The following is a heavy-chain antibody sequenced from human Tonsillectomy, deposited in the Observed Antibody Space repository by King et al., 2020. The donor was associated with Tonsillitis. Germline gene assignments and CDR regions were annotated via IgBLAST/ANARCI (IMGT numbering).Heavy chain of an antibody. D-gene: IGHD6-13*01. J-gene: IGHJ4*02. Sequence: VQLVESGGGVVQPGRSLRLSCASSGFTFSSYGMHWVRQAPGKGLEWVAGIWSDGSNKYYADSVKGRFTISRDNSKNTLYMQINSLGAEDTAVYYCARENGLSSSWVYYFDYWGQGTMVTVSS. CDR3: ARENGLSSSWVYYFDY. V-gene: IGHV3-33*08. CDR1: GFTFSSYG. CDR2: IWSDGSNK.